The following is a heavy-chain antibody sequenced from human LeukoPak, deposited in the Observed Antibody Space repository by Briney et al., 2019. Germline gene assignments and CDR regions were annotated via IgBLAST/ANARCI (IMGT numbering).Heavy chain of an antibody. CDR2: IKTDGSSA. CDR3: VRDPDALDY. J-gene: IGHJ4*02. Sequence: PGGSLRLSCAASGFSFSSYWMHWVRQAPGKGLVWVSRIKTDGSSATYADSVKGRFTISRDNAKNTLHLQMSSLRAEDTAVYYCVRDPDALDYWGQGTLVTVSS. V-gene: IGHV3-74*01. CDR1: GFSFSSYW.